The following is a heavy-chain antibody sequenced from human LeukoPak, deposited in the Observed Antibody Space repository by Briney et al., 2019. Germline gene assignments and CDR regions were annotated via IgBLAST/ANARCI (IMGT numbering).Heavy chain of an antibody. CDR2: IYYSGST. Sequence: SETLSLTCTVSGGSISSYYWSWIRQPPGKGLEWIGYIYYSGSTNYNPSLKSRVTISVDTSKNQFSLKLSSVTAADTAVYYCARGPDYGGFNAMDVWGQGTTVAV. J-gene: IGHJ6*02. CDR3: ARGPDYGGFNAMDV. V-gene: IGHV4-59*08. CDR1: GGSISSYY. D-gene: IGHD4-23*01.